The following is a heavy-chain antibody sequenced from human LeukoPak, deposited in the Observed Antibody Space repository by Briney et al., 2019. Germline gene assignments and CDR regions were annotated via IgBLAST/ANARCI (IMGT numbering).Heavy chain of an antibody. CDR3: ARDRAEAGTSNWFDP. Sequence: PGGSLRLSCAVSGFTVSHNYISWVRQAPGEGLGWVSVMQSGGRTRYTDSVKGRFTISRDNSKNTVYLQMNSLRAEDTAVYYCARDRAEAGTSNWFDPWGQGTLVTVST. V-gene: IGHV3-66*01. CDR2: MQSGGRT. D-gene: IGHD6-13*01. CDR1: GFTVSHNY. J-gene: IGHJ5*02.